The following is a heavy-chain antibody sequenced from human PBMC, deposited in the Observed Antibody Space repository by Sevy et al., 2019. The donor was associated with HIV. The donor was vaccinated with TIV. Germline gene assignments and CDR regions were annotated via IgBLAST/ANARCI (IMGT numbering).Heavy chain of an antibody. CDR2: ISDSGVST. CDR3: AKDLRISAGGTTSFDF. D-gene: IGHD6-13*01. CDR1: GFTFSSYA. Sequence: GGSLRLSCAASGFTFSSYAMSWVRQAPGKGLEWVSAISDSGVSTYYAVSVKGRFTISRDNSKNTLYLQMNGLRAEDTAVYYCAKDLRISAGGTTSFDFWGQGTLVTVSS. V-gene: IGHV3-23*01. J-gene: IGHJ4*02.